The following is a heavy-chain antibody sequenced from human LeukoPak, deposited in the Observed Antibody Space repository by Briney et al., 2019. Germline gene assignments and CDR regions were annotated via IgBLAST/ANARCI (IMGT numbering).Heavy chain of an antibody. J-gene: IGHJ5*02. V-gene: IGHV4-59*08. CDR1: GGSISSDH. D-gene: IGHD3-3*01. CDR3: ARLLGWSGPINWFDH. Sequence: PSETLSLTCTVSGGSISSDHWTWVRQPPGQGLEKIGYVYYSGITNYNPALKSRVAISVGTSKDHFSLKLTSVTAADTAVYYCARLLGWSGPINWFDHWGRGTLVTVSS. CDR2: VYYSGIT.